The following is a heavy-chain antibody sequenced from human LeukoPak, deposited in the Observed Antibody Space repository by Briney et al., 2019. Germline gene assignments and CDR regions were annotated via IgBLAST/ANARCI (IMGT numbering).Heavy chain of an antibody. CDR3: AKGSGYSLISAGNWFDP. CDR1: GFTFTNYA. CDR2: ISYDETNK. V-gene: IGHV3-30*04. Sequence: PGGSLRLSCAASGFTFTNYAMHWVRQAPGKGLEWVAVISYDETNKYYEDSVKGRFTISRDNSKNTLYLQMNSLRAEDTAVYYCAKGSGYSLISAGNWFDPWGQGTLVTVSS. D-gene: IGHD5-18*01. J-gene: IGHJ5*02.